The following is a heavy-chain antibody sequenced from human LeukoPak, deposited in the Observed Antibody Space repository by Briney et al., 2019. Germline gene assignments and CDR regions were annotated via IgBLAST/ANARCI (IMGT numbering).Heavy chain of an antibody. J-gene: IGHJ4*02. CDR3: ARVRPLSVRPVYSFAY. D-gene: IGHD5/OR15-5a*01. V-gene: IGHV4-38-2*01. Sequence: SETLSLPCAVSGSSISSGHFWGWIRQSPGKGLEWIGSISQTQGSYYIPPLRSRVAMSLDTSRNEFSLDLSSVTAADTAVYFCARVRPLSVRPVYSFAYWGQGTLVTVSS. CDR2: ISQTQGS. CDR1: GSSISSGHF.